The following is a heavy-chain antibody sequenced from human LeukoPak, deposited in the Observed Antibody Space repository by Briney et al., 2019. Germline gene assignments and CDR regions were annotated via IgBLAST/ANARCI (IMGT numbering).Heavy chain of an antibody. CDR3: VSDSEGRSGGDF. Sequence: PGGSLSLSCVGSGFTFRNYWMHWVRQLPGKGLLWVTRIDRYGSGIVYADSVRGRFTISRDNAKNTVSLQMQSLRPEDTGVYYCVSDSEGRSGGDFWGQGTLVTVSS. CDR2: IDRYGSGI. J-gene: IGHJ4*02. CDR1: GFTFRNYW. D-gene: IGHD1-26*01. V-gene: IGHV3-74*01.